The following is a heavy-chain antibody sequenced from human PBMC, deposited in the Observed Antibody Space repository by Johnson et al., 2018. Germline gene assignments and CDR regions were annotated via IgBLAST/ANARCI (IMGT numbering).Heavy chain of an antibody. CDR1: GFTFSSYG. CDR2: ISYDGSNK. CDR3: AKDQVAMVRGVPCYMDV. V-gene: IGHV3-30*18. D-gene: IGHD3-10*01. J-gene: IGHJ6*03. Sequence: QVQLVQSGGGVVQPGRSLRLSCAASGFTFSSYGMHWVRQAPGKGLEWVAVISYDGSNKYYADSVKGRFTIPRDNSKNTLYLQMNSLRAEDTAVYYCAKDQVAMVRGVPCYMDVWGKGTTVTVSS.